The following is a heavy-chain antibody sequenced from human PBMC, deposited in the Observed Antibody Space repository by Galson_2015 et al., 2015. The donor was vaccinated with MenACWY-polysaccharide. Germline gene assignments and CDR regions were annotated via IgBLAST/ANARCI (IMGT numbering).Heavy chain of an antibody. D-gene: IGHD2-21*02. Sequence: SLRLSCATSGFIFSNYWMHWVRQAPGEGLVWVSRIKSDASTTNNADSVKGRFTISRDNAKNTVYLQMNSLRVEDTAVYYCARDPHCGAGCSIHDAFDVWGQGTKVTVSS. CDR3: ARDPHCGAGCSIHDAFDV. J-gene: IGHJ3*01. CDR1: GFIFSNYW. CDR2: IKSDASTT. V-gene: IGHV3-74*01.